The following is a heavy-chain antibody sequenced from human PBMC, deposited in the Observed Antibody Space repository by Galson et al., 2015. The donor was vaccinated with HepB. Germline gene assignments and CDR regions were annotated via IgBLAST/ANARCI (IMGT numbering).Heavy chain of an antibody. CDR2: IGSNANNYAT. CDR1: GFTFSGSA. Sequence: SLRLSCAASGFTFSGSAMHWVRQTSGTGLEWVGRIGSNANNYATAYSASVKGRFSISRDDSKNTAFLQMTSLKTEDTAVYYCTRLVDLSGYSSAWGQGTLVTVSS. D-gene: IGHD6-25*01. J-gene: IGHJ5*02. V-gene: IGHV3-73*01. CDR3: TRLVDLSGYSSA.